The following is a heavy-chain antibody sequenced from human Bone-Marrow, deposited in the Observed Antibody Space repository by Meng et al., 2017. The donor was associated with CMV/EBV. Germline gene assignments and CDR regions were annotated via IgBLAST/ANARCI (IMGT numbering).Heavy chain of an antibody. Sequence: SETLSLTCAVYGGSFSGYYWSWIRQPPGKGLEWIGEINHSGSTNYNPSLKSRVTISVDTSKNQFSLKLSSVTAADTAVYYCARAGRIGVGMDVWGQGPTVTFSS. J-gene: IGHJ6*02. CDR1: GGSFSGYY. D-gene: IGHD2-8*01. V-gene: IGHV4-34*01. CDR2: INHSGST. CDR3: ARAGRIGVGMDV.